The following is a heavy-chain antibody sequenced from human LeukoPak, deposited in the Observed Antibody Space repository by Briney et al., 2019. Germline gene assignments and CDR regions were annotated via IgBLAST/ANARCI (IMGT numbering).Heavy chain of an antibody. V-gene: IGHV2-5*02. D-gene: IGHD5-18*01. CDR2: IYWDDDK. CDR1: GFSLSTSGVG. J-gene: IGHJ5*02. CDR3: AHRKLDTIMGDDWFDP. Sequence: SGPTLVNPTQTLTLTCTFSGFSLSTSGVGVGWIRQPPGKALEWLALIYWDDDKRYSPSLKSRLTITKDTSKNLVALTMTNMDPVDTGTYYCAHRKLDTIMGDDWFDPWGQGTLVTISS.